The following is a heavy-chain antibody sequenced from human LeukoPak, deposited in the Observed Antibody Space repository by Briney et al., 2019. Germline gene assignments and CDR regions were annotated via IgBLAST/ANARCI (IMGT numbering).Heavy chain of an antibody. D-gene: IGHD3-16*02. CDR2: ITGSSATI. Sequence: GGSLRLSCAASGFIFSHYSMNWVRQAPGKGLEWVSYITGSSATIYYADSVKGRFTISRDNAKNSLYLQMNSLRAEDTAVYYCARIVIRGSGPTDYWGQGTLVTVSS. CDR3: ARIVIRGSGPTDY. V-gene: IGHV3-48*01. J-gene: IGHJ4*02. CDR1: GFIFSHYS.